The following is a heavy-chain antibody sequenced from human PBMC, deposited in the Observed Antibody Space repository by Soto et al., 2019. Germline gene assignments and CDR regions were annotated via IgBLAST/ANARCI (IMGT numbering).Heavy chain of an antibody. Sequence: QVQLVESGGGVVQPGRSLRLSCAASGFTFSSYGMHWVRQAPGKGLEGVAIIWYDGSNKYYADSVKGRFTISRDNSKNALYLQMNSLRAEDTAVYYCARERGVVVAATRYFDYWGQGTLVTVSS. D-gene: IGHD2-15*01. CDR1: GFTFSSYG. CDR3: ARERGVVVAATRYFDY. CDR2: IWYDGSNK. J-gene: IGHJ4*02. V-gene: IGHV3-33*01.